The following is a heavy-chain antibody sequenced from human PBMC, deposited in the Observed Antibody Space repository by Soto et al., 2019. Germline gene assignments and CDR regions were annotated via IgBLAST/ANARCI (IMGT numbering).Heavy chain of an antibody. D-gene: IGHD6-6*01. J-gene: IGHJ3*02. V-gene: IGHV3-21*01. Sequence: EVQLVESGGGLVKPGGSLRLSCAASGFTFSSYSMNWVRQAPGKGLEWVSSISSSSSYIYYADSVKGRFTISRDNAKNSLYLQMKGLRAEDTAVYYRARIQLGYDAFAIWGQGTMVTVSS. CDR3: ARIQLGYDAFAI. CDR1: GFTFSSYS. CDR2: ISSSSSYI.